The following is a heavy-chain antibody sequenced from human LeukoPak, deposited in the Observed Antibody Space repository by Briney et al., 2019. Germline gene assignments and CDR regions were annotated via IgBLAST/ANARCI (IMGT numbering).Heavy chain of an antibody. CDR3: ARERYYDILTGCDY. Sequence: SETLSLTCTVSGYSISSGYYWGWIRQPPGKGLEWIGSIYESGNTYYNPSLKSRVTISVDRSKNQFSLKLSSVTAADTAVYYCARERYYDILTGCDYWGQGTLVTVSS. CDR1: GYSISSGYY. J-gene: IGHJ4*02. V-gene: IGHV4-38-2*02. D-gene: IGHD3-9*01. CDR2: IYESGNT.